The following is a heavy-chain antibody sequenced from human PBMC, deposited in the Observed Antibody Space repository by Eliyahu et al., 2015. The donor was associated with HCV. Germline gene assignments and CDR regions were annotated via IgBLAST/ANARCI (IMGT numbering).Heavy chain of an antibody. CDR2: INPDSGGT. Sequence: SVKVSCKASGYTFTGYYMYWVRQAPGQGLEWMGWINPDSGGTNYAQKFQGRVTMTRDTSISTAYMELSRLRSDDTAVYYCARGRIVVAPLGYWGQGTLVTVSS. J-gene: IGHJ4*02. CDR3: ARGRIVVAPLGY. D-gene: IGHD2-21*01. V-gene: IGHV1-2*02. CDR1: GYTFTGYY.